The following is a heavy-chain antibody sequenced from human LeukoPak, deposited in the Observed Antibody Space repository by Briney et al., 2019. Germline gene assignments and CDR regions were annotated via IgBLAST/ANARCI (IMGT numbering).Heavy chain of an antibody. D-gene: IGHD2-15*01. CDR2: INSDGSST. V-gene: IGHV3-74*01. CDR3: ARIDCSGGSCYSGYFDY. CDR1: GFTFSSYW. Sequence: GGSLRLSCAASGFTFSSYWMHWVRQAPGKGLVWVSRINSDGSSTSYADSVKGRFTISRDNAKNTLYLQMNSLRAEDTAVYYCARIDCSGGSCYSGYFDYWGQGALVTVSS. J-gene: IGHJ4*02.